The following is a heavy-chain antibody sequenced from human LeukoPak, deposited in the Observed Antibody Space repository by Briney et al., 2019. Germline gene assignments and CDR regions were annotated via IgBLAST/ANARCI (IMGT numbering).Heavy chain of an antibody. V-gene: IGHV3-23*01. Sequence: GGSLRLSCAASGSTFSSYAMSWVRQAPGKGLEWVSAISGNGGSTYYADSVKGRFTISRDNSKNTLYLQMNSLRAEDAAVYYCAKVSGYDGYWGQGTLVTVSS. CDR3: AKVSGYDGY. CDR2: ISGNGGST. CDR1: GSTFSSYA. J-gene: IGHJ4*02. D-gene: IGHD5-12*01.